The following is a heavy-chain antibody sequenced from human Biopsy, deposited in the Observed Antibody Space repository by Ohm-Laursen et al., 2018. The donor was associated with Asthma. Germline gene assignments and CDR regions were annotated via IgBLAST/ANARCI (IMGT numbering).Heavy chain of an antibody. CDR2: HHHNGYT. Sequence: SETLSLTCSVYGGSFSSNYWSWIRQTPGKGLEWLRDHHHNGYTNCNPAPSRRLTLAVDTSKNQFLLRLPTVTAADTAVYYCARGSSSRLSQWELLVSGGKRAHSYYGMDVWGQGTTVTVSS. D-gene: IGHD1-26*01. CDR1: GGSFSSNY. V-gene: IGHV4-34*01. J-gene: IGHJ6*02. CDR3: ARGSSSRLSQWELLVSGGKRAHSYYGMDV.